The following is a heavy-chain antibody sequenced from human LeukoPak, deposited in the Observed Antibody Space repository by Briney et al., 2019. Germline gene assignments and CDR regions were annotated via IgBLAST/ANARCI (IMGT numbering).Heavy chain of an antibody. CDR3: AREGTYSDFWSGYFDS. CDR2: IYSGGST. D-gene: IGHD3-3*01. Sequence: PGGSLRLSCAASGFTVSSNYMSWVRQAPGKGLEWVSVIYSGGSTYYADSVKGRFTISRDNSKNTLFLEMNNPRPEDTAVYYCAREGTYSDFWSGYFDSWGQGTLVIVSS. V-gene: IGHV3-53*05. CDR1: GFTVSSNY. J-gene: IGHJ4*02.